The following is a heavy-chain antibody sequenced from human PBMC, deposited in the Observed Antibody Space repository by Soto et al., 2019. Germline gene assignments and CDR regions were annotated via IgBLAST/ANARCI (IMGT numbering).Heavy chain of an antibody. V-gene: IGHV3-23*01. CDR3: AKDKGVAGTFGYNWFDP. J-gene: IGHJ5*02. CDR1: GFTFRNYA. D-gene: IGHD6-19*01. CDR2: ITGSGGTT. Sequence: GGSLRLSCAASGFTFRNYAMSWVRQTPGKGLEWVSLITGSGGTTYYADSVKGRFTISRDNSKNTLYLQMNSLRAEDTALYFCAKDKGVAGTFGYNWFDPWGQGTLVTVSS.